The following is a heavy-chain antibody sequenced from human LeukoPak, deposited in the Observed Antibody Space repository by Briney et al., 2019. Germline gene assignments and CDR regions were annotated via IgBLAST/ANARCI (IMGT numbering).Heavy chain of an antibody. CDR3: ARQAAGVALDI. Sequence: GESLKISCKGSGYSFSNYWIGWVRQMPGKGLEWMGIIYPDDSYTTYSPSFQGQVTISADKSISTAYLQWSSLKASDTAMYYCARQAAGVALDIWGQGTMVTVSS. D-gene: IGHD6-13*01. CDR2: IYPDDSYT. CDR1: GYSFSNYW. V-gene: IGHV5-51*01. J-gene: IGHJ3*02.